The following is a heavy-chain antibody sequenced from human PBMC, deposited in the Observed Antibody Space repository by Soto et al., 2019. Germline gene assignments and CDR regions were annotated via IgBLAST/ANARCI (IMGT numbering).Heavy chain of an antibody. CDR1: GGSISSGGYS. CDR3: ARDRARSGLDY. CDR2: IYHSGST. V-gene: IGHV4-30-2*01. Sequence: SSETLSLTCAVSGGSISSGGYSWSWIRQPPGKGLEWIGYIYHSGSTYYNPSLKSRVTISVDRSKNQFSLKLSSVTAADTAVYYCARDRARSGLDYWGQGTLVTVSS. J-gene: IGHJ4*02. D-gene: IGHD3-3*01.